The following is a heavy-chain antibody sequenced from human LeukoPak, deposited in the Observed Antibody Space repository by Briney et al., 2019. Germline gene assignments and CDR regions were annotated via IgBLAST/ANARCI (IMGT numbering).Heavy chain of an antibody. Sequence: GGSLRLSCAASGFTFSRFWMSWVRQAPGKGLEWVANIKQDGSEKYYVDSVKGRFTISRDNAKNSPYLQMNSLRAEDTAVYYCARATNGRFDIWGQGTMVTVSS. J-gene: IGHJ3*02. CDR3: ARATNGRFDI. D-gene: IGHD2-8*01. CDR2: IKQDGSEK. V-gene: IGHV3-7*02. CDR1: GFTFSRFW.